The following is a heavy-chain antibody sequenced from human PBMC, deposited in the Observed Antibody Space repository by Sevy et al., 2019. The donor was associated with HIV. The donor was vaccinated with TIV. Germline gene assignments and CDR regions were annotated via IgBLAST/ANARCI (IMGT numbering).Heavy chain of an antibody. J-gene: IGHJ4*02. CDR2: IKQDGSEK. Sequence: GGSLRLSCAASEFTFSNFWMSWVRQAPGKGLEWVATIKQDGSEKYYVDSVRGRFTISRDNAKNSLFLQLNSLRADDTAVYYCARDQGLFLRFYFDSWGQGALVTVSS. V-gene: IGHV3-7*01. CDR1: EFTFSNFW. CDR3: ARDQGLFLRFYFDS.